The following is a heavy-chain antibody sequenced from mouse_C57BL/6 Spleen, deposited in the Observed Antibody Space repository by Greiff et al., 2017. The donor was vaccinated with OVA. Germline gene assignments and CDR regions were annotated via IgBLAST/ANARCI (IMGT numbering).Heavy chain of an antibody. CDR2: IHPNSGST. V-gene: IGHV1-64*01. CDR3: AIYGSSYLDY. J-gene: IGHJ4*01. CDR1: GYTFTSYW. Sequence: QVQLKQPGAELVKPGASVKLSCKASGYTFTSYWMHWVKQRPGQGLEWIGMIHPNSGSTNYNEKFKSKATLTVDKSSSTAYMQLSSLTSEDSAVYYCAIYGSSYLDYWGQGTSVTVSS. D-gene: IGHD1-1*01.